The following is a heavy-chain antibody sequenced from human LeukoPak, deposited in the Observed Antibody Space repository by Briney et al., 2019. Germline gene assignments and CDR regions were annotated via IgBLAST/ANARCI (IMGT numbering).Heavy chain of an antibody. D-gene: IGHD1-26*01. V-gene: IGHV3-74*01. CDR2: INSDGSST. J-gene: IGHJ4*02. CDR1: GFTFSSYW. Sequence: GGSLRLSCAASGFTFSSYWMHWVRQAPGKGLVWVSRINSDGSSTSYADSVKGRFTISRDNAKNTLYLQMNSLRAEDTAVYYCARVPDSGSAIDYWGQGILVTVSS. CDR3: ARVPDSGSAIDY.